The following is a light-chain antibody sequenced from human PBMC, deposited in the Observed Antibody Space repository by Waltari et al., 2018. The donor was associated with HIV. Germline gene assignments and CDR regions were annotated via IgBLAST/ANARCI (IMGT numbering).Light chain of an antibody. J-gene: IGLJ1*01. V-gene: IGLV1-44*01. CDR2: SNN. CDR3: AAWDDSLNGYV. Sequence: QSVLTQPPSASGTPGQRVTISCSGSSSNIGRNTVNWYQQLPRTAPKRLIYSNNQRPSGVPDRFSGSKSGTSASLAISGLQSEDEADYYCAAWDDSLNGYVFGTGTKVTVL. CDR1: SSNIGRNT.